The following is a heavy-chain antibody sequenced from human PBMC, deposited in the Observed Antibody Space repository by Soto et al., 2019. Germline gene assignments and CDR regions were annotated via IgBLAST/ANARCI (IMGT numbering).Heavy chain of an antibody. CDR1: GGPVSSSFFY. CDR3: ARLTTSSGWSLFDS. J-gene: IGHJ4*02. CDR2: SYYTGTT. V-gene: IGHV4-61*01. D-gene: IGHD6-13*01. Sequence: PSETLSLTCTVPGGPVSSSFFYWSWVRQPPGQRLEWIGYSYYTGTTNYNPSLSSRVAMSVGTYKKQFTLNLRSLTGAAKERYYCARLTTSSGWSLFDSWGQGMLDTVS.